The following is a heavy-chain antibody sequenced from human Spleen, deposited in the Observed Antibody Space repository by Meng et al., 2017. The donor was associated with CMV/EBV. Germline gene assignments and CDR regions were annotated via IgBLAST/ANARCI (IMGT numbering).Heavy chain of an antibody. V-gene: IGHV1-2*02. CDR2: INPYSGDT. Sequence: ASVKVSCKASGYTFTGYYMHWVRQAPGQGLEWMGWINPYSGDTNYAQKFQGRVTMTRDTSISTAYMDLNRLRYDDTAVYYCAKGIPDDAFDIWGQGTVVTVS. CDR1: GYTFTGYY. J-gene: IGHJ3*02. CDR3: AKGIPDDAFDI.